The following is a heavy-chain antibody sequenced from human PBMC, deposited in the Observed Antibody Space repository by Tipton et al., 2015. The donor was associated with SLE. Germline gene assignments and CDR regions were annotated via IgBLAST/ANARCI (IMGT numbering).Heavy chain of an antibody. CDR2: ISWNSVNI. J-gene: IGHJ4*02. V-gene: IGHV3-9*01. D-gene: IGHD2-8*01. Sequence: SLRLSCVISGFTFDDHAMHWVRQAPGKGPEWVSGISWNSVNIAYAESVKGRFTISRDNAKNSLSLQMDLLGTEDTDLYFCVRDKWYDETRGLDLWGQGTRVVVSS. CDR3: VRDKWYDETRGLDL. CDR1: GFTFDDHA.